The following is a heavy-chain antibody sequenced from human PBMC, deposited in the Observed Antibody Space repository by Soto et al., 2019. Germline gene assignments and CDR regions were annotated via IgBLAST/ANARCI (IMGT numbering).Heavy chain of an antibody. CDR1: GYTFTNYA. D-gene: IGHD1-26*01. Sequence: ASVKVSCKASGYTFTNYAMHWVRQAPGQRLEWMGWINAGNANTKYSQKFQDRFTITRDTSASTTYMDLSSLRSEDTAVYYCARGPKSGTFFLSYFDYWGQGTMVTVSS. CDR3: ARGPKSGTFFLSYFDY. CDR2: INAGNANT. J-gene: IGHJ4*02. V-gene: IGHV1-3*01.